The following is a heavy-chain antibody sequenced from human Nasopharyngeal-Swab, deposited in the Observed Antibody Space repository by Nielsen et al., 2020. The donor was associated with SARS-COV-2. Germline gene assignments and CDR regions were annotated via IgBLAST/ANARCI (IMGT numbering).Heavy chain of an antibody. Sequence: WIRQPPGKGLEWVALIYGGGFVTHYVDSVKGRFTVSRDGSRGTLSLQMNSLRADDTAVYYCASARGSFDYWGQGAVVTVSS. CDR3: ASARGSFDY. V-gene: IGHV3-23*03. CDR2: IYGGGFVT. J-gene: IGHJ4*02.